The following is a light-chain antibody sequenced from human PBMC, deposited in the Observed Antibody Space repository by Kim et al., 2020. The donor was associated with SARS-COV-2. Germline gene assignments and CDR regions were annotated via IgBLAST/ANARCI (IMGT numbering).Light chain of an antibody. Sequence: DIHLIQSPSFLSASVGDRVTITCRASQGINNYLTWYQQNPGKAPKVLIYAASILQTGVPSRFSGTGSGTEFTLTISSLQPEDFATYYCLQTDVYPRTFDQGTKVDIK. CDR3: LQTDVYPRT. CDR2: AAS. J-gene: IGKJ1*01. CDR1: QGINNY. V-gene: IGKV1-9*01.